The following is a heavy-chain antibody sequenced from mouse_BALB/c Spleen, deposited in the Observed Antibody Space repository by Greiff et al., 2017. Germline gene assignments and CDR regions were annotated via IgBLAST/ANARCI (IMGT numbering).Heavy chain of an antibody. CDR3: ANGDYGYFDY. CDR2: IDPFNGGT. V-gene: IGHV1S135*01. D-gene: IGHD4-1*01. J-gene: IGHJ2*01. Sequence: VQLQQSGPELMKPGASVKISCKASGYSFTSYYMHWVKQSHGKSLEWIGYIDPFNGGTSYNQKFKGKATLTVDKSSSTAYMHLSSLTSEDSAVYYCANGDYGYFDYWGQGTTLTVSS. CDR1: GYSFTSYY.